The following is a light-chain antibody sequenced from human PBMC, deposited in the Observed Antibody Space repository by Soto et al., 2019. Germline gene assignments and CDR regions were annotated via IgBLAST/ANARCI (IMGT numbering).Light chain of an antibody. V-gene: IGKV1-5*01. J-gene: IGKJ1*01. Sequence: IPNTRSPSTLCGSVVDRVTVTCRASQSINKWLAWYQQKPGKAPKFLIYDGSILESGVPLRFSGSGFGTEFTLTISSLQPDDFATYYCQHGWTFGQGTKVDIK. CDR1: QSINKW. CDR3: QHGWT. CDR2: DGS.